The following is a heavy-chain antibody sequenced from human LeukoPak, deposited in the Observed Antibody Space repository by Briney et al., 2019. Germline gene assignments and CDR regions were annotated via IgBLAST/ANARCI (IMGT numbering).Heavy chain of an antibody. CDR3: ARVSEISPSYYYDSSGYYYFDY. J-gene: IGHJ4*02. V-gene: IGHV4-34*01. CDR1: GGSFSGYY. Sequence: PSETLSLTCAVYGGSFSGYYWSWIRQPPGKGLEWIGEINHSGSTNYNPSLKSRVTISVDTSKNQFSLKLSSVTAADTAVYYCARVSEISPSYYYDSSGYYYFDYWGQGTLVTVSS. D-gene: IGHD3-22*01. CDR2: INHSGST.